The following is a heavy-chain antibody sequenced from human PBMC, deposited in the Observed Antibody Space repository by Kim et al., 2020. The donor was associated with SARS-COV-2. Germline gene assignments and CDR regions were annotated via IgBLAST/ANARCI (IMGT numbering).Heavy chain of an antibody. Sequence: GGSLRLSCEASGFSLSNYWMSWVRQAPGKGLEWVASLRYEGSAKFYADSVKGRFTISRDSAQNSLFLHMSSLGAEDSALYYCARSISDTESPRIGIYFLHWGQSTLVTVSS. D-gene: IGHD5-18*01. CDR3: ARSISDTESPRIGIYFLH. V-gene: IGHV3-7*01. J-gene: IGHJ1*01. CDR2: LRYEGSAK. CDR1: GFSLSNYW.